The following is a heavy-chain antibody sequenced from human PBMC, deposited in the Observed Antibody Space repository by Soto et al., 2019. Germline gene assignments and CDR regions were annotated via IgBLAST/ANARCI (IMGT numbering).Heavy chain of an antibody. CDR1: GFPFSDHF. Sequence: SLRRSCAVSGFPFSDHFMDWVPQAPGQGLEWIRRSKPRAFGHATEYTASVKSRFSISRHDPENSFHLQMHPLQTDDTAVYYCVSAKCAGDALRPRHFYFCGRRTLVTVAS. CDR2: SKPRAFGHAT. V-gene: IGHV3-72*01. J-gene: IGHJ2*01. CDR3: VSAKCAGDALRPRHFYF. D-gene: IGHD2-21*01.